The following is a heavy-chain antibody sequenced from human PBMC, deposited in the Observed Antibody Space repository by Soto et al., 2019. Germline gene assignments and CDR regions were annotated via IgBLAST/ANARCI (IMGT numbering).Heavy chain of an antibody. CDR1: GDFISSGDYY. V-gene: IGHV4-31*03. J-gene: IGHJ6*02. CDR2: IYYSGYT. CDR3: ARDGGENAMVV. D-gene: IGHD2-15*01. Sequence: QVQLQESGPGLVKPSQTLSLTCTVSGDFISSGDYYWGWIRQHPDKGLEWIGYIYYSGYTYYNPSLESRVSISIDTSKNQFSLKLTSVTAADTAVYYCARDGGENAMVVWGQGTTVTVSS.